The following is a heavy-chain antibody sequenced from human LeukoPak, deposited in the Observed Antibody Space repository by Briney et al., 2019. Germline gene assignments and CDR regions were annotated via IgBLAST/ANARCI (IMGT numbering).Heavy chain of an antibody. CDR2: ISSSSSTI. CDR1: GFTLSSYS. J-gene: IGHJ5*02. D-gene: IGHD2-2*01. V-gene: IGHV3-48*01. CDR3: ARGTIIVVVPAAYNWFDP. Sequence: PGGSLRLSCAASGFTLSSYSMNWVRQAPGKGLEWVSYISSSSSTIYYADSVKGRFTISRDNAKNSLYLQMNSLRAEDTAVYYCARGTIIVVVPAAYNWFDPWGQGTLVTVSS.